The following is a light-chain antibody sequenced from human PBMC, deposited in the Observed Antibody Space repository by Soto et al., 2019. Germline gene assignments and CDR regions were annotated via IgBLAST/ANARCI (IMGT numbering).Light chain of an antibody. CDR2: GAS. V-gene: IGKV3-15*01. CDR3: QQYNNWPPVWA. CDR1: QGFTTN. Sequence: EIVMTQSPGTLSVSPGERATLSCRAGQGFTTNFAWYHQKPGQAPRLLIYGASTRATGIPARFSGSGSGTEFTLTISSLQSEDFAVYYCQQYNNWPPVWAFGQGTKGDIK. J-gene: IGKJ1*01.